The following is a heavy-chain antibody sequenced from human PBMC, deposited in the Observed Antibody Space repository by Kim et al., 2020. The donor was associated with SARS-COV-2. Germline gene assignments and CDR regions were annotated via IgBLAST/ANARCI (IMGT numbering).Heavy chain of an antibody. J-gene: IGHJ6*02. D-gene: IGHD3-10*01. V-gene: IGHV3-48*02. CDR3: ARGFSDLGYNYYYMDV. Sequence: DSVEGRFTISRDDAKKSVYLQMNSLRDEDTAVYYCARGFSDLGYNYYYMDVWGQGTTVTVSS.